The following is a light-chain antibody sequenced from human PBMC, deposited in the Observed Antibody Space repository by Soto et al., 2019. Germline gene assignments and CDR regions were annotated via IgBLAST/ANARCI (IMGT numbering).Light chain of an antibody. V-gene: IGKV1-39*01. Sequence: DIQITQSPSSLSASVGDRVTITCRASQSISTYLHWYQQKSGTAPKLLIYAASSLQSGVPSRFSGSGSGTDFALTISSLQPEDFATYYCQQSSSTPRTFGQGAKVDIK. CDR2: AAS. CDR1: QSISTY. CDR3: QQSSSTPRT. J-gene: IGKJ1*01.